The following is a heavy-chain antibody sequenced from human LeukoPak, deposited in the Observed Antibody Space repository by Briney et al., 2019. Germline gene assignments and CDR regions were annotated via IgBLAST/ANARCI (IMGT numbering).Heavy chain of an antibody. D-gene: IGHD6-6*01. Sequence: SEGLCVTSAVPRDSPTTNIYYCGWTRQPPGNGLAWIGNLFRSETPYYTPSLKSQISISVDTSKNQFALKLNSVTAADTAVYYCARQGYGRSSFFDHWGQGTLVTVSS. J-gene: IGHJ4*02. CDR2: LFRSETP. CDR1: RDSPTTNIYY. V-gene: IGHV4-39*01. CDR3: ARQGYGRSSFFDH.